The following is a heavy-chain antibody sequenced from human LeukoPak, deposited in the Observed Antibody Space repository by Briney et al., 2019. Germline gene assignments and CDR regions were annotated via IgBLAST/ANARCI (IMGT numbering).Heavy chain of an antibody. CDR2: ISGSGRGGTT. CDR3: AKVPNYYDSTTYYG. Sequence: PGGSLRLSCAASGFTFSSYEMNWVRQAPGKGLEWVSEISGSGRGGTTSYADSVKGRFTISRDTSKNTLYLQMSSLRVEDTAVYYCAKVPNYYDSTTYYGWGQGTLVIVSS. V-gene: IGHV3-23*01. CDR1: GFTFSSYE. J-gene: IGHJ4*02. D-gene: IGHD3-22*01.